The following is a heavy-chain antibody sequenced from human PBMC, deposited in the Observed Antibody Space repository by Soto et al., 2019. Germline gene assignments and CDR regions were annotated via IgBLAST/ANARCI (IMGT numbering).Heavy chain of an antibody. Sequence: QVQLVQSGAEVKKPGASVKVSCKASGDSISSYGISWVRQAPGQGLDWMGWISGHNGDTNYPDKFQGRVPMNTDTSTGTAYIELNSLRSDDTAVYYCARDRGYDDSSGYLGRALDIWGQGTRVTVSS. J-gene: IGHJ3*02. V-gene: IGHV1-18*01. D-gene: IGHD3-22*01. CDR2: ISGHNGDT. CDR1: GDSISSYG. CDR3: ARDRGYDDSSGYLGRALDI.